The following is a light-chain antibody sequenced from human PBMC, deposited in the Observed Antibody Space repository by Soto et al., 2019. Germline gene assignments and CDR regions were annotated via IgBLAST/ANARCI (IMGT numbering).Light chain of an antibody. CDR1: QSVSSN. CDR3: QQYGSSPPIT. CDR2: GAS. Sequence: EIVMTQSPATLSVSRGESATVSCRARQSVSSNLAWHQQKPGQAPRLLIYGASSRATGIPDRFSGSGSGTDFTLTISRLEPEDFAVYYCQQYGSSPPITFGQGTRLEIK. J-gene: IGKJ5*01. V-gene: IGKV3-20*01.